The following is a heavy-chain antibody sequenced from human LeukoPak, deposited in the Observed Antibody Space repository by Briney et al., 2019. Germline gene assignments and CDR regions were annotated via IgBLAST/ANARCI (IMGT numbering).Heavy chain of an antibody. CDR2: ISAYNGNT. CDR1: GYTFTNYG. D-gene: IGHD4-23*01. V-gene: IGHV1-18*01. J-gene: IGHJ4*02. Sequence: ASVKVSCKASGYTFTNYGINWMRQAPGQGLEWMGWISAYNGNTNYAQKFQGRVTMTTDTSTSTAYVELRSLTSDDTAVYYCARVAVAQYYFDYWGQGTLVTVSS. CDR3: ARVAVAQYYFDY.